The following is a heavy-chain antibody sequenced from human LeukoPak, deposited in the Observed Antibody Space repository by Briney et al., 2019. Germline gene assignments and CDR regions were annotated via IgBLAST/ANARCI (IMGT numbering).Heavy chain of an antibody. CDR2: INHSGST. Sequence: SETLSLTCAVYGGSFSGYYWSWIRQPPGKGLEWIGEINHSGSTNYNPSLKSRVTISVDTSKNQFSLKLSSVTAADTAVYYCARGRRPTGYYYDSSGYGTDYWGQGTLVTVSS. D-gene: IGHD3-22*01. V-gene: IGHV4-34*01. J-gene: IGHJ4*02. CDR1: GGSFSGYY. CDR3: ARGRRPTGYYYDSSGYGTDY.